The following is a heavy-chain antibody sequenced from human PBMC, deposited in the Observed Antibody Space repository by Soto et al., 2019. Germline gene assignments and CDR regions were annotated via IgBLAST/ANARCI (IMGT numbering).Heavy chain of an antibody. CDR1: GFTFSSYS. Sequence: EVQLVESGGGLVKPGGSLRLSCAASGFTFSSYSMNWVRQAPGKGLEWVSSISSSSSYIYYADSVKGRFTISRDNAKNSLYLQMNSLSAEDTAVYYCARPRYSSSWYTGNWFDPWGQGTLVTVSS. D-gene: IGHD6-13*01. CDR2: ISSSSSYI. J-gene: IGHJ5*02. V-gene: IGHV3-21*01. CDR3: ARPRYSSSWYTGNWFDP.